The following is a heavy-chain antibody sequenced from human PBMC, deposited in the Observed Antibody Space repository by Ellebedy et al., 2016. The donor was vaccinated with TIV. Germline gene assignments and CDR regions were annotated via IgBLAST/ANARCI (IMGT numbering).Heavy chain of an antibody. CDR1: GFTFSNYA. CDR2: ITGSGGST. V-gene: IGHV3-23*01. J-gene: IGHJ4*02. Sequence: GESLKISCAASGFTFSNYAMSWVRQAPGKGLEWVSAITGSGGSTYYADSVKGRFTISRDNSKNTLFLQMNSLRAEDTALYYCAKGIVGAITFDYWGQGTLVTVSS. CDR3: AKGIVGAITFDY. D-gene: IGHD1-26*01.